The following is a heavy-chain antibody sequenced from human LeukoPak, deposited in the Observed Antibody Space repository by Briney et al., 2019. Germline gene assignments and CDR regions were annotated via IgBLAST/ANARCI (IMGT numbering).Heavy chain of an antibody. CDR1: GGSMNNYY. V-gene: IGHV4-4*07. J-gene: IGHJ4*02. Sequence: SETLSLTCTVSGGSMNNYYWNWLRQSPEQGLEWIGFVFSRGTTNFNSSFKSGLTMSIDTSKNQFSLRLSSVTAADTAVYFCARSWAAKWELPGQFDSWGQGRLVSVSS. D-gene: IGHD1-26*01. CDR3: ARSWAAKWELPGQFDS. CDR2: VFSRGTT.